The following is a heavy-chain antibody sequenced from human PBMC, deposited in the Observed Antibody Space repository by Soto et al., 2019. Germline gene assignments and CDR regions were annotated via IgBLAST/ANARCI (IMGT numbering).Heavy chain of an antibody. Sequence: SETLSLTCTVSGGSISSYYWSWIRQPPGKGLEWIGYIYYSGSTNYNPSLKSRVTISVDTSKNQFSLKLSSVTAADTAVYYCARDKLRGYYDSSGFPGRFYYYGMDVWGQGTTVTVSS. D-gene: IGHD3-22*01. CDR1: GGSISSYY. V-gene: IGHV4-59*01. J-gene: IGHJ6*02. CDR2: IYYSGST. CDR3: ARDKLRGYYDSSGFPGRFYYYGMDV.